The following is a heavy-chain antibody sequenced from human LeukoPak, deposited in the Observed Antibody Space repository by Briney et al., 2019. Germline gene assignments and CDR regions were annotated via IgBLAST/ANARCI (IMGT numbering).Heavy chain of an antibody. J-gene: IGHJ4*02. CDR1: GYTFTSYG. CDR3: AREDRIAAAGTFDY. CDR2: ISAYNGNT. Sequence: GASVTVSCKASGYTFTSYGISWVRQAPGQGLEWMGWISAYNGNTNYAQKLQGRVTMTTDTSTSTAYMELRSLRSEDTAVYYCAREDRIAAAGTFDYWGQGTLVTVSS. V-gene: IGHV1-18*01. D-gene: IGHD6-13*01.